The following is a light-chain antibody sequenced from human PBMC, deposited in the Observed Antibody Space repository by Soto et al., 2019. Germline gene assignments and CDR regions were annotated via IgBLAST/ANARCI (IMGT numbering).Light chain of an antibody. Sequence: EIVMTQSPVTLSVSPGDRVTLSCRASQHINSNLAWYQHKPGQAPRLLISGASIRATGIPGRFSGSGSGAEFTLTISSLQSADLAVYYCQQYGDWTRITFGQGTRLEI. J-gene: IGKJ5*01. CDR3: QQYGDWTRIT. V-gene: IGKV3-15*01. CDR1: QHINSN. CDR2: GAS.